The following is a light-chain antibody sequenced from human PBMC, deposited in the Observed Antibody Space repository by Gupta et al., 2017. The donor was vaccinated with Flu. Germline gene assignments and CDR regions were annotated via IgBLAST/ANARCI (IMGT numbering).Light chain of an antibody. CDR1: QGIRRD. Sequence: GDRVTITCRASQGIRRDLGWYQQKPGKAPDLLIYTASNLETGVPSRFSGGGSGTDFTLTISNLQPEDSATYYCLQDYSYPYTFGQGTKLEIK. CDR3: LQDYSYPYT. CDR2: TAS. J-gene: IGKJ2*01. V-gene: IGKV1-6*01.